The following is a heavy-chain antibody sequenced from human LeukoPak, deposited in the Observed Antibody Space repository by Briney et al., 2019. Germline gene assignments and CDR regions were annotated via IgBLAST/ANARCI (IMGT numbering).Heavy chain of an antibody. J-gene: IGHJ4*02. Sequence: GGSLRLSCAASGFTFSSYAMMWVRQAPGKGLEWVSSITSGGDYIYYADSVKGRFTTSRDNAKNSLSLQLNSLRVEDTAVYYCARGHYDVLAASYKWTPDYWGQGTLVTVSS. D-gene: IGHD3-9*01. CDR1: GFTFSSYA. CDR2: ITSGGDYI. CDR3: ARGHYDVLAASYKWTPDY. V-gene: IGHV3-21*01.